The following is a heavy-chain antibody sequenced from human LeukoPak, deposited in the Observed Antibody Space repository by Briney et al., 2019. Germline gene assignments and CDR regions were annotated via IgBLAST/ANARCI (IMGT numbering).Heavy chain of an antibody. J-gene: IGHJ4*02. CDR2: IFHSGST. D-gene: IGHD3/OR15-3a*01. CDR3: ARHGLDVLGRDYYFDY. Sequence: SETLSLTCTVSGGSISRSTYYWGWIRQPPGKGLEWIGSIFHSGSTYYNPSLKSRVTVSVDTSKDQFSLKLSSVTAADTAVYYCARHGLDVLGRDYYFDYWGQGALVTVSS. CDR1: GGSISRSTYY. V-gene: IGHV4-39*01.